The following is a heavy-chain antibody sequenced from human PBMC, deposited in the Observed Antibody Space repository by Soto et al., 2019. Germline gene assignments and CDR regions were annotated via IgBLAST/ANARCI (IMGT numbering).Heavy chain of an antibody. Sequence: VQLLESGGDLVQPGGSLRVSCAASDFDFRSYAMTWVRQTPGKGLEWVSSVSGDGETTFYADSLKDRFTISRDNFKNTLYLHMTNLRAEDTVIYFCCHTSTNDGVDFWGQGTLVTVSS. J-gene: IGHJ1*01. CDR1: DFDFRSYA. CDR2: VSGDGETT. V-gene: IGHV3-23*01. D-gene: IGHD3-16*01. CDR3: CHTSTNDGVDF.